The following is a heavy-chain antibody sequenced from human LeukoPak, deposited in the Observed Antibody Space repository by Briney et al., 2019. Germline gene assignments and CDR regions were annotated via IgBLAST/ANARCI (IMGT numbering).Heavy chain of an antibody. Sequence: GGSLRLSCAASGFTFSSYGMHWVRQAPDKGLEWVAVIWYDGSNKYYADSVKGRFTISRDNSKNTLYLQMNSLRAEDTAVYYCAREGGQLWSPYYYYGMDVWGKGTTVTVSS. V-gene: IGHV3-33*01. CDR1: GFTFSSYG. CDR2: IWYDGSNK. D-gene: IGHD5-18*01. J-gene: IGHJ6*04. CDR3: AREGGQLWSPYYYYGMDV.